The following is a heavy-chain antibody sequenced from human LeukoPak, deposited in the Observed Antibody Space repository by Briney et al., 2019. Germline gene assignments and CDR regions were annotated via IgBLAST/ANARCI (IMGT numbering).Heavy chain of an antibody. Sequence: SVKVSCKASGGTFSSYAISWVRQAPGQGLEWMGGIIPIFGTANYAQKFQGRVTITTDESTSTAYMELSSLRSEDTAVYYCARDPRDGNEQPWQPMALGYWGQGTLVTVSS. CDR2: IIPIFGTA. CDR3: ARDPRDGNEQPWQPMALGY. J-gene: IGHJ4*02. D-gene: IGHD5-18*01. V-gene: IGHV1-69*05. CDR1: GGTFSSYA.